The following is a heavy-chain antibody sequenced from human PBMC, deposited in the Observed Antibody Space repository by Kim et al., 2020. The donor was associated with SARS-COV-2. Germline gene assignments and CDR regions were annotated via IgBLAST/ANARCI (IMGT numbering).Heavy chain of an antibody. Sequence: GESLKISCQAAGYSFSNFWVSWVRQMPGKGLEWMVRIDPSDSYTKYSPSFQGHVRVSIDKTLRTAYLQWNNVKASDSGIYYCAREGQGDTPFFDYWGRGTLVTVSS. CDR3: AREGQGDTPFFDY. D-gene: IGHD2-15*01. CDR2: IDPSDSYT. V-gene: IGHV5-10-1*01. J-gene: IGHJ4*02. CDR1: GYSFSNFW.